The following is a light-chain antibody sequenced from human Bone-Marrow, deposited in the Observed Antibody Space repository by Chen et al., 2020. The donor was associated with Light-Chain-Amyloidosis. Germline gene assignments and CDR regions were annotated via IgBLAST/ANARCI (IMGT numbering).Light chain of an antibody. CDR1: SSDVGGDNH. CDR2: EVT. CDR3: SSYTITNPLV. J-gene: IGLJ1*01. Sequence: QSALTQPASVSGPPGQSHTISCTGTSSDVGGDNHVSWYQQHPDKAPKLMIYEVTNRPSWVPDRSSGSKSDDTASLTISGLQTEDEADYFCSSYTITNPLVFGSGTRVTVL. V-gene: IGLV2-14*01.